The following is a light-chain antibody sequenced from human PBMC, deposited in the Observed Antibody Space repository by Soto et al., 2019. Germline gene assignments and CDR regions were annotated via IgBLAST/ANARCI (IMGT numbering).Light chain of an antibody. J-gene: IGLJ1*01. CDR1: SSDVGTYNL. V-gene: IGLV2-23*01. CDR2: EGG. Sequence: QSVLTQPASVSGSPGQSIALSCTGTSSDVGTYNLVSWYQQHPGKAPKLLISEGGKRPSGVSDRFSGSKSGNTASLTISGLQAEDEADYYCCSFAAGNTYVFGNGTKVAVL. CDR3: CSFAAGNTYV.